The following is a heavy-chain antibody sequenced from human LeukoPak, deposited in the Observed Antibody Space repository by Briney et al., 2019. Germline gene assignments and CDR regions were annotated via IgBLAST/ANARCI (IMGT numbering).Heavy chain of an antibody. V-gene: IGHV3-48*03. CDR2: IGASSIPK. Sequence: PGGFLRLSCVVSGFPFSFYELNWVRQAPGKGLEWVSNIGASSIPKYYADSVKGRFSISRDNARNSLYLQMNSLRVEDTAVYYCALLAVASDFDYWGQGALVTVSS. J-gene: IGHJ4*02. D-gene: IGHD6-19*01. CDR3: ALLAVASDFDY. CDR1: GFPFSFYE.